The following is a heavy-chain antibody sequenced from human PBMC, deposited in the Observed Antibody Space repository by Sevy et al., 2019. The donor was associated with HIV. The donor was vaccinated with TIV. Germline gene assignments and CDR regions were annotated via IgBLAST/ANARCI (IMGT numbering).Heavy chain of an antibody. Sequence: ASVKVSCKASGYTFIRNGITWVRQAPGQGLEWMGWISGYNGDTNYAQKFQGRVTMTTDTSTSTAYMELRSLRSDATAVYYCARDRNNYDSSGYPKGMDVWGQGTTVTVSS. CDR1: GYTFIRNG. J-gene: IGHJ6*02. CDR3: ARDRNNYDSSGYPKGMDV. V-gene: IGHV1-18*01. D-gene: IGHD3-22*01. CDR2: ISGYNGDT.